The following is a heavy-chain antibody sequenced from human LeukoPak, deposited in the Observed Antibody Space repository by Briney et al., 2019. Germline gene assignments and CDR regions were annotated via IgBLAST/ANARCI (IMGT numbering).Heavy chain of an antibody. CDR3: ARDTARFGELPDWFDP. CDR1: GFTFSSYG. J-gene: IGHJ5*02. Sequence: PGRSLRLSCAASGFTFSSYGMHWVRQAPGKGLEWVAVIWYDGSNKYYADSVKGRFTISRDNSKNTLYLQMNSLRAEDTAVYYCARDTARFGELPDWFDPWGQGTLVTVSS. V-gene: IGHV3-33*01. D-gene: IGHD3-10*01. CDR2: IWYDGSNK.